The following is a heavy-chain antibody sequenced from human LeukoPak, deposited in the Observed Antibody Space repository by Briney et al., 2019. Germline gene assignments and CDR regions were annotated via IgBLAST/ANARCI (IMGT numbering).Heavy chain of an antibody. CDR1: GLTFSSHW. Sequence: GGSLRLSCAVSGLTFSSHWMSWVRQAPGKGLEWVANIKQDGSEKHYVDSVKGRFTISRDNAKNSLYLQMNSLRAEDTAIYYCAVYYNSGPVGYWGQGTLVTVSS. J-gene: IGHJ4*02. V-gene: IGHV3-7*01. CDR2: IKQDGSEK. CDR3: AVYYNSGPVGY. D-gene: IGHD3-22*01.